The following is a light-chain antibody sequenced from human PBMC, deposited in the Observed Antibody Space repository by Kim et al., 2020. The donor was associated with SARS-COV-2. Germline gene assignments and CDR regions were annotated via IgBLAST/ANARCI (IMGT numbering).Light chain of an antibody. CDR3: EQYNNRPRS. CDR1: KSVRSS. Sequence: PGGRAPTDCKACKSVRSSLTWCQPIPGQATRLIIYGVCTRATAIPTRFSGSGCGKEFTHTISSMKSEDFEGYYSEQYNNRPRSFGQETKVDIK. J-gene: IGKJ1*01. V-gene: IGKV3-15*01. CDR2: GVC.